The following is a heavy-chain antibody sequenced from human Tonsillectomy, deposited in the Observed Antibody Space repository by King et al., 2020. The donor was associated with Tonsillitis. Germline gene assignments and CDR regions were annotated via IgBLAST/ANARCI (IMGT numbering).Heavy chain of an antibody. CDR3: ASGWCNWNDV. Sequence: QLVQSGAEVKKPGASVQVSCKASTYTFTNYYIHWVRQAPGQGLEWMGYINPNTGDTDYAQKFQGRVTMTGGTSINTVYMELSSLRYDDTAVYYCASGWCNWNDVGGQGTLVTVSS. D-gene: IGHD2-8*01. CDR2: INPNTGDT. CDR1: TYTFTNYY. J-gene: IGHJ5*02. V-gene: IGHV1-2*02.